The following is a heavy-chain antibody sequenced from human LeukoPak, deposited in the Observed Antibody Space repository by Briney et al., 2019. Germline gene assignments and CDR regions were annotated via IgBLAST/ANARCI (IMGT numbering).Heavy chain of an antibody. D-gene: IGHD6-19*01. V-gene: IGHV1-8*01. Sequence: ASVKVSCKASGYTFTSYDINWVRQATGQGLEWMGWMNPNSGNTGYAQKFQGRVTMTRDTSISTAYMELSRLRSDDTAVYYCARDNPGYSSGWYVAFDIWGQGTMVTVSS. CDR2: MNPNSGNT. CDR3: ARDNPGYSSGWYVAFDI. CDR1: GYTFTSYD. J-gene: IGHJ3*02.